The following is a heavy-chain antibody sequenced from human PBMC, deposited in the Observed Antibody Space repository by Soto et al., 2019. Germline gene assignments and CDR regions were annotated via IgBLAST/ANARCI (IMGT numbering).Heavy chain of an antibody. J-gene: IGHJ6*03. CDR2: IYPGDSDT. CDR3: ARTDSSSSKFSYYYYYMDV. CDR1: GYSFTSYW. D-gene: IGHD6-6*01. V-gene: IGHV5-51*01. Sequence: GESLKISCKGSGYSFTSYWIGWVRQMPVKGLEWMGIIYPGDSDTRYSPSFQGQVTISADKSISTAYLQWSSLKASDTAMYYCARTDSSSSKFSYYYYYMDVWGKGTTVTVSS.